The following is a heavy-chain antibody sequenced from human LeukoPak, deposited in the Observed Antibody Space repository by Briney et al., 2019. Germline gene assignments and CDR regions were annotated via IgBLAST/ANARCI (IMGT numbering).Heavy chain of an antibody. CDR1: GGTFSSYA. J-gene: IGHJ3*02. CDR2: IIPIFGTA. V-gene: IGHV1-69*06. Sequence: SVKVSCKASGGTFSSYAISWVRQAPGQGLEWMGGIIPIFGTANYAQKFQGRVTITADKSTSTAYMELSSLRSEDTAVYYCARDRTSGGAVDIWGQGTLISVSS. D-gene: IGHD3-10*01. CDR3: ARDRTSGGAVDI.